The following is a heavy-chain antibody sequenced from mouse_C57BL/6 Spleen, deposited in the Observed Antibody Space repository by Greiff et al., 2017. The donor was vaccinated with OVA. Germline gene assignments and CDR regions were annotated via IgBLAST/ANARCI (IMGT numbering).Heavy chain of an antibody. V-gene: IGHV1-22*01. J-gene: IGHJ2*01. CDR2: INPNNGGT. CDR3: ARGFYFYYFDY. D-gene: IGHD2-1*01. CDR1: GYTFTDYN. Sequence: EVQLVESGPELVKPGASVKMSCKASGYTFTDYNMHWVKQSHGKSLEWIGYINPNNGGTSYNQKFKGKATLTVNKSSSTAYMELRSLTSEDSAVYYCARGFYFYYFDYWGQGTTLTVSS.